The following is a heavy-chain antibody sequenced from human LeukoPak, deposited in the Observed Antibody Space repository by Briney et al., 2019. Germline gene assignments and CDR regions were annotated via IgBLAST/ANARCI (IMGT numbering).Heavy chain of an antibody. V-gene: IGHV4-31*03. J-gene: IGHJ4*02. D-gene: IGHD2-15*01. CDR2: IYYSGST. CDR1: GGSISSGGYY. CDR3: ARAQKELLLGFDY. Sequence: SETLSLTCTVSGGSISSGGYYWSWIRQHPGKGLEWIGYIYYSGSTYYNPSLKSRVTISVDTSKNQFSLKLSSVTAADTAVYYCARAQKELLLGFDYWGKGPLFTVSS.